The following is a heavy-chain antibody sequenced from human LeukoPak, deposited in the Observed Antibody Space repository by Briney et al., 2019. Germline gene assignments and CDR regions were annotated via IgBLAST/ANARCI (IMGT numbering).Heavy chain of an antibody. J-gene: IGHJ4*02. CDR2: ISYDGSTK. V-gene: IGHV3-30*01. D-gene: IGHD5-12*01. Sequence: QSGGSLRLSCAASGFSFSSYSMHWVRQAPGRGLEWVALISYDGSTKYYAASMKGRFTISRDTSKNSLYLQMHSLRAEDTAVYYCARVGRAWIDLGYFFDYWGQGTLVTVSS. CDR1: GFSFSSYS. CDR3: ARVGRAWIDLGYFFDY.